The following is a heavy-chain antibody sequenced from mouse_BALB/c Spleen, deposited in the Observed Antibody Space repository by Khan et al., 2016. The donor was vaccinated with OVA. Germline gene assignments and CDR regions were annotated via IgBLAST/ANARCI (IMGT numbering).Heavy chain of an antibody. CDR2: INPSTGYT. D-gene: IGHD1-1*01. CDR1: GYTFINYW. V-gene: IGHV1-7*01. CDR3: ARRGLRWDFDY. J-gene: IGHJ2*01. Sequence: VQLQESGAELAKPGASVKMSCKASGYTFINYWILWVKQRPGQGLEWIGYINPSTGYTEYNQKFKEKATLTADKSSRTAYMQLRSLTSEDSAVYYCARRGLRWDFDYWGQGTTLTVSS.